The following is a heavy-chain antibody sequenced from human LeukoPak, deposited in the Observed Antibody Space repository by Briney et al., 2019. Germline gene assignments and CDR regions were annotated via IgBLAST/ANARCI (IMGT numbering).Heavy chain of an antibody. CDR2: MSHSGTT. V-gene: IGHV4-39*07. J-gene: IGHJ4*02. CDR1: GGSLISTDHH. D-gene: IGHD4-23*01. Sequence: SETLSLTCVVSGGSLISTDHHWGWIRQTPGKGLEWIGSMSHSGTTYYNPSLKSRVTISVDTSKNQFSLKLSSVTAADTAVYYCARTDAPVVTPSHFDYWGQGTLVTVSS. CDR3: ARTDAPVVTPSHFDY.